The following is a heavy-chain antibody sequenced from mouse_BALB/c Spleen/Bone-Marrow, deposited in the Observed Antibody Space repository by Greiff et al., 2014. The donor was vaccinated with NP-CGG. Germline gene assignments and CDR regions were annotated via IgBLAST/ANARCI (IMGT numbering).Heavy chain of an antibody. CDR1: GFAFSSYD. D-gene: IGHD1-1*01. V-gene: IGHV5-12-1*01. Sequence: EVKLMESGGGLVKPGGSLKLSCAASGFAFSSYDMSWVRQTPEKRLEWVAYISSGGGSTYYPNTVKGRFTISRDNAKNTLYLQMSNLKSEDTAMYYCAREVLRDYFDYWGQGTTLTVSS. CDR2: ISSGGGST. CDR3: AREVLRDYFDY. J-gene: IGHJ2*01.